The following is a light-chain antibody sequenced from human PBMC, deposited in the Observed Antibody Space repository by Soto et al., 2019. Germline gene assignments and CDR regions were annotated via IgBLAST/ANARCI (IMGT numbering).Light chain of an antibody. V-gene: IGLV8-61*01. CDR3: RLYMGSGIAV. J-gene: IGLJ7*01. CDR2: STN. Sequence: QAVVTQDPSFSVSPGGTVTLTCGLRSGSVSTRHFASWYQQTPGQDPRTLIYSTNTRSSGFPDRFSGSIFVNKAALTITGAQADDESDYYWRLYMGSGIAVFGGGTQQTFL. CDR1: SGSVSTRHF.